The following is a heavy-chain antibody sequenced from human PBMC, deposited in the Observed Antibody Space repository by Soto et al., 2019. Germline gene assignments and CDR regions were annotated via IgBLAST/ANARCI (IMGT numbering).Heavy chain of an antibody. CDR3: VRDRAWAFDI. J-gene: IGHJ3*02. V-gene: IGHV3-48*02. Sequence: PGGSLRLSCAASGFTFSDSSMNWVREAQDKGLEWVSYIGGGGNIYYTDSVKGRFTISRDNVKNSLYLQMNSLRDEDTAVYYCVRDRAWAFDIWGQGTMVTVSS. CDR1: GFTFSDSS. CDR2: IGGGGNI.